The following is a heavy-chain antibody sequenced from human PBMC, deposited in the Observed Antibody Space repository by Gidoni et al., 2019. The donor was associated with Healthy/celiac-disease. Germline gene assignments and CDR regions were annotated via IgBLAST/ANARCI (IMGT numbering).Heavy chain of an antibody. J-gene: IGHJ3*02. CDR3: ARDLDAFDI. CDR2: ISYDGSNK. V-gene: IGHV3-30-3*01. Sequence: QVQLVESGGGVVQPGRSLRLSCAASGFTLSSYAMHWVRQAPGKGLEWVAVISYDGSNKYYADSVKGRFTISRDNSKNTLYLQMNSLRAEDTAVYYCARDLDAFDIWGQGTMVTVSS. CDR1: GFTLSSYA.